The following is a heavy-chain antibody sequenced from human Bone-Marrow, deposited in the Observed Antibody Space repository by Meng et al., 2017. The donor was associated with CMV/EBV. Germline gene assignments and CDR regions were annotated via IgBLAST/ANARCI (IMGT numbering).Heavy chain of an antibody. CDR3: ARGTLVSRGGNYYYTMDV. V-gene: IGHV1-69*05. Sequence: SSVKVSCKASGGPFKNYPISWVRQAPGVGLEWMGGIIPAFNTVDYAHKFQDRVTITTDESTSTAYMELSSLRSDDTAVYYCARGTLVSRGGNYYYTMDVWGQGTTVTVSS. CDR1: GGPFKNYP. J-gene: IGHJ6*02. CDR2: IIPAFNTV. D-gene: IGHD3-3*01.